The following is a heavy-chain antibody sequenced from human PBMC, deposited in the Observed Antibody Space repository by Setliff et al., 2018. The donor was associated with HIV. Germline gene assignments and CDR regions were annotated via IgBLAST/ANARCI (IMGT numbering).Heavy chain of an antibody. CDR2: ISSSSDK. CDR1: GFTFSSYS. V-gene: IGHV3-21*04. CDR3: ARVDGSSSWFYYYYYYMDI. J-gene: IGHJ6*03. D-gene: IGHD6-13*01. Sequence: GGSLRLSCAASGFTFSSYSMNWVRQAPGKGLEWVSSISSSSDKYYVDSVKGRFTISRDNAKNSLYLQMNSLRAEDTAVYYCARVDGSSSWFYYYYYYMDIWGKGTTVTVSS.